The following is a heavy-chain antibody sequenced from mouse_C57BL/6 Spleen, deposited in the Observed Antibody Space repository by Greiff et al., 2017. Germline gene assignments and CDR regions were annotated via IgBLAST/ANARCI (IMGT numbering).Heavy chain of an antibody. CDR2: IDPSDSYT. D-gene: IGHD4-1*01. CDR3: ARGGNWDVDY. J-gene: IGHJ2*01. V-gene: IGHV1-50*01. CDR1: GYTFTSYW. Sequence: QVHVKQSGAELVKPGASVKLSCKASGYTFTSYWMQWVKQRPGQGLEWIGEIDPSDSYTNYNQKFKGKATLTVDTSSSTAYMQLSSLTSEDSAVYYCARGGNWDVDYWGQGTTLTVSS.